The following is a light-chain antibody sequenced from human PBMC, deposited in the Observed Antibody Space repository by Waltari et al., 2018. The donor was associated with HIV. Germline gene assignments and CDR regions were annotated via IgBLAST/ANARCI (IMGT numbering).Light chain of an antibody. CDR2: DVT. CDR1: NNDAGGYNY. V-gene: IGLV2-14*03. Sequence: QSALTQPASVSGSPGQSIAISCTGTNNDAGGYNYVSSYQQHPGTAPNLVIYDVTNRPSTVADRFSGSKSGNTASLTISGLQAEDEADYYCSSYTGTGTWVFGGGTKVTVL. CDR3: SSYTGTGTWV. J-gene: IGLJ3*02.